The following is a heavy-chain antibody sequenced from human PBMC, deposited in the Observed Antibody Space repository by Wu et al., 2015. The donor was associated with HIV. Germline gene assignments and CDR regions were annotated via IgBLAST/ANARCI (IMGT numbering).Heavy chain of an antibody. CDR3: ARNTDSVATSLYSLGV. D-gene: IGHD5-12*01. V-gene: IGHV1-69*05. Sequence: QVQLVQFGAEVKKPGSSVKVTCKASGDGFTSYAVSWVRQAPGQGLEWMGGINPLFGTTKHAQKFQDRVTFTTTNPRVQLHELSSLRSEDTAVYYCARNTDSVATSLYSLGVWGQGTTVTVSS. J-gene: IGHJ6*02. CDR1: GDGFTSYA. CDR2: INPLFGTT.